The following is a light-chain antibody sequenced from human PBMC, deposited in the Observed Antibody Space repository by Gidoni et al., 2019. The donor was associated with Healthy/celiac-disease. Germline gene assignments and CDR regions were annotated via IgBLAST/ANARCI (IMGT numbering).Light chain of an antibody. CDR1: QSVSSY. CDR3: QQRSNWPPGVT. CDR2: DAA. V-gene: IGKV3-11*01. J-gene: IGKJ5*01. Sequence: EIVLTQSPATLSLSPWERATLSCRASQSVSSYLAWYQQKPGQAPRLLIYDAANRATGISARFSGSGSGTDLNLTISSLEPEDVAVYYCQQRSNWPPGVTFXQXTRLEIK.